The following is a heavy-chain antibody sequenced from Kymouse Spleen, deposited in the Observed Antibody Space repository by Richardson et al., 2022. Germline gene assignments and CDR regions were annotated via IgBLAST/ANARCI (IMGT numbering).Heavy chain of an antibody. Sequence: QVQLVQSGAEVKKPGASVKVSCKASGYTFTSYGISWVRQAPGQGLEWMGWISAYNGNTNYAQKLQGRVTMTTDTSTSTAYMELRSLRSDDTAVYYCARVRYCSSTSCYAYYYYYGMDVWGQGTTVTVSS. CDR2: ISAYNGNT. V-gene: IGHV1-18*01. CDR3: ARVRYCSSTSCYAYYYYYGMDV. J-gene: IGHJ6*02. D-gene: IGHD2-2*02. CDR1: GYTFTSYG.